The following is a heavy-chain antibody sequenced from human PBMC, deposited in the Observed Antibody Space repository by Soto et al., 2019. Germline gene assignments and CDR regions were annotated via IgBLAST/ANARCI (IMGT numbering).Heavy chain of an antibody. CDR1: GFTFSTYP. J-gene: IGHJ4*02. D-gene: IGHD2-21*01. CDR3: AKDSGRATYCYIFDY. CDR2: ISGSGIST. V-gene: IGHV3-23*01. Sequence: EVQLLESEGGLVRPGGSLRVSCTASGFTFSTYPMSWVRQAPGKGLEWVSGISGSGISTYYADSVKGRFTISRDNSNSTLYLQMNSLRVEDTALDYCAKDSGRATYCYIFDYGGQGTMVSVSS.